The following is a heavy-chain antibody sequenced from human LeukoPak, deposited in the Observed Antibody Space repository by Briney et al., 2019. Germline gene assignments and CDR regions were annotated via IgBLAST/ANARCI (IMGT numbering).Heavy chain of an antibody. V-gene: IGHV3-74*01. Sequence: GSLRLSCAASGFTFSSYWMHWVRQAPGKGLVWVSRINSDGSSTSYADSVKGRFTISRDNAKNTLCLQMNSLRAEDTAVYYCARDGTVEYYYDSSGYSPGGGPDYWGQGTLVTVSS. J-gene: IGHJ4*02. CDR1: GFTFSSYW. CDR2: INSDGSST. D-gene: IGHD3-22*01. CDR3: ARDGTVEYYYDSSGYSPGGGPDY.